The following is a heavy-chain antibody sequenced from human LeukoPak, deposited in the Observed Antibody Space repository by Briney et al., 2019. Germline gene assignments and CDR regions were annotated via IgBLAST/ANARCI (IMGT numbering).Heavy chain of an antibody. CDR2: LHSSGST. Sequence: SETLSLTCTVSGGSISSYYWNWIRQPAGKGLEWIGRLHSSGSTNYSPSLKSRVTLSLDTSKNQFSLNLSSVTAADTAVYYCARKSLRQNYFDYWGQGILVTVSS. D-gene: IGHD5/OR15-5a*01. CDR1: GGSISSYY. V-gene: IGHV4-4*07. J-gene: IGHJ4*02. CDR3: ARKSLRQNYFDY.